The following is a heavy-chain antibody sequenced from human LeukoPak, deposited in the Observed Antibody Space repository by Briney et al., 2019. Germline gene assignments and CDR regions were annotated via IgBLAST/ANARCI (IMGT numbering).Heavy chain of an antibody. D-gene: IGHD2-2*01. CDR3: AKATYCSSTSCYAPEYFQH. CDR1: GFTFSSYA. CDR2: ISGSGGST. J-gene: IGHJ1*01. V-gene: IGHV3-23*01. Sequence: PGGSLRLSCAASGFTFSSYAMSWVRQAPGKGLEWASAISGSGGSTHYADSVKGRFTISRDNSKNTLYLQMNSLRAEDTAVYYCAKATYCSSTSCYAPEYFQHWGQGTLVTVSS.